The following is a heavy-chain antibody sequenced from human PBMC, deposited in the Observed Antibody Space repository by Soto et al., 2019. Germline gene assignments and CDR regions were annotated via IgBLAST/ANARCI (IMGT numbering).Heavy chain of an antibody. Sequence: GSLRLSCAASGFTFRNAWMSWVRQAPGKGLEWVSRIMSKRDGGTIDYAEPVKGRFTISRGDSKDTLYLQMNSLRTEDTALYYCAHFYTADSYDFWGRGTLVTVSS. CDR3: AHFYTADSYDF. CDR1: GFTFRNAW. V-gene: IGHV3-15*01. D-gene: IGHD2-2*02. J-gene: IGHJ4*02. CDR2: IMSKRDGGTI.